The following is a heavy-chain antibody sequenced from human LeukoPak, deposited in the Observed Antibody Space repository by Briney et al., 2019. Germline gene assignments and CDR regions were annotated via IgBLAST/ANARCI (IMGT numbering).Heavy chain of an antibody. CDR1: GCTFSSYS. Sequence: GGSLRLSCAASGCTFSSYSMNWVRQAPGKGLEWVSSISSSSSYIYYADSVKGRFTISRDNAKNSLYLQMNSLRAEDTAVYYCARAVVATAVYYFDYWGQGTLVTVSS. J-gene: IGHJ4*02. D-gene: IGHD5-12*01. CDR3: ARAVVATAVYYFDY. CDR2: ISSSSSYI. V-gene: IGHV3-21*01.